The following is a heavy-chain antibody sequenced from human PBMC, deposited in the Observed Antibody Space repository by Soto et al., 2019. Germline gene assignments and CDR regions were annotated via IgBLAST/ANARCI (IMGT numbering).Heavy chain of an antibody. V-gene: IGHV3-30*18. Sequence: QVQLVESGGGVVQPGRSLRLSCAASGFTFSSYGMHWVRQAPGKGLEWVAVISYDGSNKYYADSVKGRFTISRDNSKNTLYLQMNSLRAEDTAVYYCAKDHSITMIVVVEHALVWGQGTMVTVSS. D-gene: IGHD3-22*01. CDR1: GFTFSSYG. CDR2: ISYDGSNK. J-gene: IGHJ3*01. CDR3: AKDHSITMIVVVEHALV.